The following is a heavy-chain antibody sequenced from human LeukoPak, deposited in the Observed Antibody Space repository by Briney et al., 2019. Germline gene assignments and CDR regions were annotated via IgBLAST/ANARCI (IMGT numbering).Heavy chain of an antibody. D-gene: IGHD1-26*01. Sequence: PGGSLRLSCAASGFTFSSYWMHWVRQAPGKALVWVSRINSDGSSTSYADSVKGRFTISRDNAKNTLYLQMNSLRAEDTAVYYCARVGAPDYWGQGTLVTVSS. J-gene: IGHJ4*02. V-gene: IGHV3-74*01. CDR1: GFTFSSYW. CDR2: INSDGSST. CDR3: ARVGAPDY.